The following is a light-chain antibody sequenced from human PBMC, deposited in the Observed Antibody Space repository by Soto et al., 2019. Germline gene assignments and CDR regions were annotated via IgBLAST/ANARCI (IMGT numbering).Light chain of an antibody. V-gene: IGLV2-14*03. CDR1: ISDVGGYNY. CDR3: SSHTSSRAHV. J-gene: IGLJ1*01. CDR2: DVS. Sequence: QSALTQPASVSGSPGQSITISCTGTISDVGGYNYVSWYQQHPGKAPKLMIFDVSNRPSGVSNRFSGSNSGYTASQTISGLQAEDEADYYCSSHTSSRAHVFCTGTKLTVL.